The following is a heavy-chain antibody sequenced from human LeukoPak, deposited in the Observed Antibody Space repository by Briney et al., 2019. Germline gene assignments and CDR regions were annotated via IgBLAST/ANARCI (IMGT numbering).Heavy chain of an antibody. CDR2: ISGSGGST. V-gene: IGHV3-23*01. Sequence: GGSLRLSCAASGFTFSSYAMSWVRQAPGKGLECVSAISGSGGSTYYADSVKGRFTISRDNSKNTLYLQMNSLRVEDTAVYYCAKDRSTYYYDSSGYYPDAFDIWGQGTMVTVSS. CDR3: AKDRSTYYYDSSGYYPDAFDI. CDR1: GFTFSSYA. J-gene: IGHJ3*02. D-gene: IGHD3-22*01.